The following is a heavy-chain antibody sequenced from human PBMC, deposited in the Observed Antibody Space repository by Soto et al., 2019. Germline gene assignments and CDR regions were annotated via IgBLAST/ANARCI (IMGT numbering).Heavy chain of an antibody. J-gene: IGHJ4*02. CDR1: GYTFTSYG. V-gene: IGHV1-18*01. CDR2: ISAYNGNT. D-gene: IGHD2-15*01. Sequence: ASVKVSCKASGYTFTSYGISWVRQAPGQGLEWMGWISAYNGNTNYAQKLQGRVTMTTDTSTSTAYMELRSLRSDDKAVYYCARYLGSGVQKNYFDYCGQGSLVTVSS. CDR3: ARYLGSGVQKNYFDY.